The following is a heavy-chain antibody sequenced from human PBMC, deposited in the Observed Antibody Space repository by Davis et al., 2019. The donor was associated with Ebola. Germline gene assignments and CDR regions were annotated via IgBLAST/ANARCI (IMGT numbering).Heavy chain of an antibody. CDR1: GFPLSRYW. D-gene: IGHD2-2*01. V-gene: IGHV3-74*01. CDR2: INSYWSST. CDR3: ARDAYGCSSTSCYYYYGMDV. J-gene: IGHJ6*02. Sequence: LSLTCPASGFPLSRYWMHWVRQAPGKGLGWVSRINSYWSSTSYADSVKGRFTNSRDNAKNTLYLQMNSLRAEDTAVYYCARDAYGCSSTSCYYYYGMDVWGQGTTVTVSS.